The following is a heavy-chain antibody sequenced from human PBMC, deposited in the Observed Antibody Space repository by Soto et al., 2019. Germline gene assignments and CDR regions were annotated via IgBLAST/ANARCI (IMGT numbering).Heavy chain of an antibody. CDR2: ISWDGGST. V-gene: IGHV3-43*01. Sequence: GGALRLPCAVSGFTFGDYTMHWVRQAPGTGQEWVSLISWDGGSTYYADSVKGRFTISRDNSKNSLYLQFNSLRTEDTALYYFPDALLSWRSWA. CDR3: PDALLSWRS. CDR1: GFTFGDYT. J-gene: IGHJ5*01. D-gene: IGHD3-10*01.